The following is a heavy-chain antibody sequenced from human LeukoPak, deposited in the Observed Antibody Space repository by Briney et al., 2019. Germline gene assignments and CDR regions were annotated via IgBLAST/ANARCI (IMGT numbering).Heavy chain of an antibody. Sequence: GGSLRLSCAVSGITLSNYGMSWVRQAPGKGLEWVAGISGGGGGTNYADSVKGRFTISRDNPKNTLFLQMNNLRAADTAVYFCAKRGVVIRVILVGFHKEAYYFDSWGQGALVTVSS. J-gene: IGHJ4*02. CDR2: ISGGGGGT. CDR1: GITLSNYG. CDR3: AKRGVVIRVILVGFHKEAYYFDS. D-gene: IGHD3-22*01. V-gene: IGHV3-23*01.